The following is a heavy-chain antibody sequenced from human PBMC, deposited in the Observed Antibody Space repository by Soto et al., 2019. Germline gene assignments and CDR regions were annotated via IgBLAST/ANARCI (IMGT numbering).Heavy chain of an antibody. J-gene: IGHJ4*01. D-gene: IGHD2-2*03. Sequence: ASVKVSCKAAGYTFTGYYMHWVRQAPGQGLEWMGWINPKSGGTNYAQKFQGRVTMTRDTSISTAYMELSRLRSDDTAVYYCARDSGYCSSKGCWNFDHWGHGTLVTVSS. CDR1: GYTFTGYY. V-gene: IGHV1-2*02. CDR2: INPKSGGT. CDR3: ARDSGYCSSKGCWNFDH.